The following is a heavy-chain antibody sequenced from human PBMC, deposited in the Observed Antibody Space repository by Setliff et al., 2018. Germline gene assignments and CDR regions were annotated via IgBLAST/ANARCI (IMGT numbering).Heavy chain of an antibody. Sequence: SETLSLTCAVYGGSFSGYYWSWIRQPPGKGLEWLGEINHSGSTNCNPSLKSRVTISVDTSKNQFSLKLSPVTAADTAVYYCARVKIAILPAAIDYWGQGTLVTVSS. CDR3: ARVKIAILPAAIDY. CDR2: INHSGST. CDR1: GGSFSGYY. J-gene: IGHJ4*02. V-gene: IGHV4-34*01. D-gene: IGHD2-2*01.